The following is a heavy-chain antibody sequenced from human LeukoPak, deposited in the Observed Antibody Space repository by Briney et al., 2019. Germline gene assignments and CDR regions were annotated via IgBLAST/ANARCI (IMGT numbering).Heavy chain of an antibody. CDR2: IIPIFGTA. J-gene: IGHJ5*02. CDR3: ARDQGVTIFGVAHWFDP. Sequence: SVKVSCKASGGTFSSYAITGVRQAPGQGLEWMGGIIPIFGTANYAQKFQDRVTITTDEYTSTAYMELSSLRSEDTAVYYCARDQGVTIFGVAHWFDPWGQGTLVTVSS. D-gene: IGHD3-3*01. CDR1: GGTFSSYA. V-gene: IGHV1-69*05.